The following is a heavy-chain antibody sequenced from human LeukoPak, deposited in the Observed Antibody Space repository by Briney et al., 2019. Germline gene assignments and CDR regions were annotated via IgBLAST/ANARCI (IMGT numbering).Heavy chain of an antibody. CDR2: ITGGGDSI. J-gene: IGHJ4*02. CDR1: GFTFSRFP. V-gene: IGHV3-23*01. Sequence: PGGSLRLSCAASGFTFSRFPMSWLRQAPGKVLEWVSAITGGGDSIYYADSVKGRFTISRDNSKNTLYLQMNSLRAEDTAVYYCARDGDYYDSSGYSQVDYWGQGTLVTVSS. D-gene: IGHD3-22*01. CDR3: ARDGDYYDSSGYSQVDY.